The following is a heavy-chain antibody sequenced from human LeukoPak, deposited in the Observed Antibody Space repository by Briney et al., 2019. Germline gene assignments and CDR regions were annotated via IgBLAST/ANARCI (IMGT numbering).Heavy chain of an antibody. CDR3: ARDVDTVLVD. J-gene: IGHJ4*02. V-gene: IGHV4-38-2*02. CDR2: IYHSGST. D-gene: IGHD2-2*03. CDR1: GYSISSGYY. Sequence: SETLSLTCTVSGYSISSGYYWGWIRQPPGKGLEWIGSIYHSGSTYYNPSLKSRVTISVDTSKNQFSLKLSSVTAADTAVYYCARDVDTVLVDWGQGTLVTVSS.